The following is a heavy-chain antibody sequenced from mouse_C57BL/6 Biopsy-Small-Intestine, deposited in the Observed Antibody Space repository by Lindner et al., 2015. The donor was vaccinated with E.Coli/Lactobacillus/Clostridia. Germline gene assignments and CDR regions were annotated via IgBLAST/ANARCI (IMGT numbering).Heavy chain of an antibody. J-gene: IGHJ3*01. Sequence: VQLQESGGDLVKPGGSLKLSCAASGFTFGDYSMSWARQTPDKRLEWVATMSSGGSYIYYPDSVKGRFTISRDNANNTLYLQMSSLKSEGTAMYYCARGEGFAYWGQVTLVTVSA. CDR3: ARGEGFAY. CDR2: MSSGGSYI. V-gene: IGHV5-6*01. CDR1: GFTFGDYS.